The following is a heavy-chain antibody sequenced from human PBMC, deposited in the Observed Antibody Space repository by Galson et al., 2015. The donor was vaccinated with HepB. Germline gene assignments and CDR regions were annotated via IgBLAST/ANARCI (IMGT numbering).Heavy chain of an antibody. D-gene: IGHD2-2*01. V-gene: IGHV3-7*03. CDR2: IKQDGSEQ. CDR3: ARDRCSSTSCFFAY. J-gene: IGHJ4*02. Sequence: SLRLSCAASGFSFSNYWMSWVRQAPGKGLEWVANIKQDGSEQYYVDSVKGRFTISRDHAKNSLYLQMNSLRAEDTAVYYCARDRCSSTSCFFAYWGQGALVTVSS. CDR1: GFSFSNYW.